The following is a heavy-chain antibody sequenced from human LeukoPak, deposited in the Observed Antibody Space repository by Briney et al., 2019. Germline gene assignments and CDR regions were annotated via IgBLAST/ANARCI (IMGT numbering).Heavy chain of an antibody. D-gene: IGHD2-15*01. J-gene: IGHJ4*02. CDR3: ARQLGYCSDGSCYFDY. CDR1: GFTFSNYA. CDR2: ISGSGGST. Sequence: PGGSLRLSCAASGFTFSNYAMSWVRQAPGKGLEWVSAISGSGGSTYYADSVKGRFTISRDNSKNTLYLQMNSLRAEDTAVYYCARQLGYCSDGSCYFDYWGQGTLVTVSS. V-gene: IGHV3-23*01.